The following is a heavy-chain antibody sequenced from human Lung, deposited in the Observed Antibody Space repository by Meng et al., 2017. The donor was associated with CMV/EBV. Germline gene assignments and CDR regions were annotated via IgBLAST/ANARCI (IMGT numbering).Heavy chain of an antibody. Sequence: VQLVQSGAEVKRPGASVKISCQASGYTFSGFYMTWARQAPGHGLEWLGRVNPVSDDTHYAQKFVGRLTVTRGATINTDFMELTSLRPDDTAVYYCAKAADNGWSSWGPGTLVTVSS. J-gene: IGHJ4*01. D-gene: IGHD6-19*01. V-gene: IGHV1-2*06. CDR3: AKAADNGWSS. CDR1: GYTFSGFY. CDR2: VNPVSDDT.